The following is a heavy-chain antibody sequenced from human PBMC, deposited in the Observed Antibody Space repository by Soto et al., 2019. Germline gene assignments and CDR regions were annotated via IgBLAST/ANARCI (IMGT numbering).Heavy chain of an antibody. J-gene: IGHJ4*02. CDR1: GGSISSGGYY. CDR3: AMGSWQPGRPKTRLHWDY. V-gene: IGHV4-31*03. Sequence: QVQLQESGPGLVKPSQTLSLTCTVSGGSISSGGYYWSWIRQHPGKGVEWIGYIYYSGSTYYNPSLKSRGTISVDTSKNQFSLKLSSVTAADTAVDYWAMGSWQPGRPKTRLHWDYWGQGTLVTVSS. CDR2: IYYSGST. D-gene: IGHD6-13*01.